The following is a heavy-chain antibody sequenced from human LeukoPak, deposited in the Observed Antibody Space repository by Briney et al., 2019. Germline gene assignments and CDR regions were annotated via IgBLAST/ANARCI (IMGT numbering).Heavy chain of an antibody. V-gene: IGHV3-21*01. J-gene: IGHJ4*02. CDR3: ARDPPTVTEFDY. Sequence: GGSLRLSCAASGFTFSSYSMNWVRQAPGKGLEWVSSISSSSSYIYYADSVKGRFTISRDNAKNSLYLQTNSLRAEDTAVYYCARDPPTVTEFDYWGQGTLVTVSS. CDR1: GFTFSSYS. CDR2: ISSSSSYI. D-gene: IGHD4-11*01.